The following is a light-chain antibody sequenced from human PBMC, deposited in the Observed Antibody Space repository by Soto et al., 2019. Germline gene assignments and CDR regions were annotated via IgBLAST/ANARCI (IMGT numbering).Light chain of an antibody. V-gene: IGKV3-11*01. Sequence: EIMMTQSPATLSVSPGERATLSCRASQSVSSYLAWYQQKPGQAPRLLISGASTRATGIPARFSGSGSGTDFTLTISSLEPEDFAVYYCQQRSNWPPKITFGQGTRLEIK. CDR2: GAS. CDR3: QQRSNWPPKIT. CDR1: QSVSSY. J-gene: IGKJ5*01.